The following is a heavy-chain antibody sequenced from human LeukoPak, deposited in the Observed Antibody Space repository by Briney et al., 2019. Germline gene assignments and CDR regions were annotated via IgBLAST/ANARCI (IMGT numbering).Heavy chain of an antibody. CDR2: IYYSGSA. V-gene: IGHV4-39*07. CDR1: GGSISSSNYY. D-gene: IGHD3-10*01. CDR3: ARGGYYGSGSYGDY. Sequence: SETLSLTCTVSGGSISSSNYYWGWIRQPPGKGLEWIANIYYSGSAYYNPSLKSRLTISVDTSKNQFSLNLSSVTAADTAVYYCARGGYYGSGSYGDYWGQGTLVTVSS. J-gene: IGHJ4*02.